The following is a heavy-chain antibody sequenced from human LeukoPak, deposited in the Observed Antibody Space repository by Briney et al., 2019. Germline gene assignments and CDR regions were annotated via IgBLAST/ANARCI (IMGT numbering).Heavy chain of an antibody. J-gene: IGHJ6*02. CDR2: ISSYIRNT. V-gene: IGHV1-18*01. CDR1: GYNFTNYG. D-gene: IGHD2-15*01. CDR3: ATSRRGAGYYYYGMDV. Sequence: GASVKVSCTVSGYNFTNYGITWVRQAPGQGLEWMGWISSYIRNTHYAEKLQGRVTMTTDTSTSTAYMELKSLRPDDTAVYYCATSRRGAGYYYYGMDVWGQGTTVTVSS.